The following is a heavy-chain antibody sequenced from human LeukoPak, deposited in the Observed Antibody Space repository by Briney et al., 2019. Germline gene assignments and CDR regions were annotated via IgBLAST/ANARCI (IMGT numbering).Heavy chain of an antibody. V-gene: IGHV3-30-3*01. CDR2: ISYDGSNK. D-gene: IGHD1-26*01. Sequence: PGRSLRLSCAASGFTFSSYAMHWVRQAPGKGLEWVAVISYDGSNKYYADSVKGRFTISRDNAKNSLYLQMNSLRAEDTAVYYCARDRASDYWGQGTLVTVSS. CDR3: ARDRASDY. J-gene: IGHJ4*02. CDR1: GFTFSSYA.